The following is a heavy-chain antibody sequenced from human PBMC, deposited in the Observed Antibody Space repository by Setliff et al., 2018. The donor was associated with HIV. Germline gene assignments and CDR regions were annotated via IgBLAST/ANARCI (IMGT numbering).Heavy chain of an antibody. J-gene: IGHJ3*02. V-gene: IGHV1-18*01. Sequence: ASVKVSCKASGYTFPSYGISWVRQAPGQGLEWMGWISAYDGNTNYAQKFQGRVTMTTDTSTSTAYMELRSLRSDDTAVYYCARENAYDSSGWGAFDIWGPGTMVTVSS. CDR2: ISAYDGNT. D-gene: IGHD3-22*01. CDR3: ARENAYDSSGWGAFDI. CDR1: GYTFPSYG.